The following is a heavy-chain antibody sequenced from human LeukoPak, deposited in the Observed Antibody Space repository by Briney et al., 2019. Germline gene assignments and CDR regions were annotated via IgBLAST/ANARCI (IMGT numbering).Heavy chain of an antibody. CDR3: ARDRITIFGVARGAFDI. CDR1: GFTFSSYW. Sequence: HPGGSLRLSCAASGFTFSSYWMHWVRQAPGKGLVWVSRINSDESTTTYADSVKGRFTVSRDNAKNTLYLQMTSLRAEDTAVYYCARDRITIFGVARGAFDIWGPGTQVTVSS. CDR2: INSDESTT. V-gene: IGHV3-74*01. J-gene: IGHJ3*02. D-gene: IGHD3-3*01.